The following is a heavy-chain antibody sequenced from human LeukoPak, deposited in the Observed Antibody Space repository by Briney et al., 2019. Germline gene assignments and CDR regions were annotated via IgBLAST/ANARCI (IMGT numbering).Heavy chain of an antibody. CDR3: ARTYYYGSGPKGYFDY. V-gene: IGHV4-4*02. D-gene: IGHD3-10*01. CDR2: IYHSGST. J-gene: IGHJ4*02. CDR1: GGSISSSNW. Sequence: SETLSLTCTVSGGSISSSNWWSWVRQPPGKGLEWIGEIYHSGSTNYNPSLKSRVTISVDKSKNQFSLKLSSVTAADTAVYYCARTYYYGSGPKGYFDYWGQGTLVTVSS.